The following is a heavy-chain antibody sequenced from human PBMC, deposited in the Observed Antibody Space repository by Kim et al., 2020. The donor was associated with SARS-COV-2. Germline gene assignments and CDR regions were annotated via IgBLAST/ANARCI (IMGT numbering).Heavy chain of an antibody. V-gene: IGHV1-24*01. Sequence: ASVKVSCKVSGYTLTELSMHWVRQAPGKGLEWMGGFDPEDGETIYAHKFQGRVTMTEDTSTDTAYMELSSLRSEDTAVYYCATVIRDYYGSGSYYKGAFDIWGQGTMVAVSS. D-gene: IGHD3-10*01. J-gene: IGHJ3*02. CDR2: FDPEDGET. CDR1: GYTLTELS. CDR3: ATVIRDYYGSGSYYKGAFDI.